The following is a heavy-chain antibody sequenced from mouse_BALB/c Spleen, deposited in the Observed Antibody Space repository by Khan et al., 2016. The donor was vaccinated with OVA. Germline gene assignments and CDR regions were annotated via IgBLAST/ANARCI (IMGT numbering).Heavy chain of an antibody. J-gene: IGHJ3*01. CDR2: ISTYYGDA. V-gene: IGHV1S137*01. Sequence: QMQLEESGTELVRPGVSVKISCKGSGYTFTDFTMHWMKQSHAMSLEWIGVISTYYGDADYNQKFKGKATMTVDKSSNTAYMDLARLTSEDSAIYCWSRGGGGDRFLYWGQGTLVTVSA. CDR3: SRGGGGDRFLY. CDR1: GYTFTDFT.